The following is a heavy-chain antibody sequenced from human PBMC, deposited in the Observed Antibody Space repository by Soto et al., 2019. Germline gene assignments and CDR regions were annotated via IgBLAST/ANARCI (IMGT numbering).Heavy chain of an antibody. J-gene: IGHJ4*02. CDR3: S. CDR1: GYTFTGYY. V-gene: IGHV1-2*02. CDR2: INPNSGGT. Sequence: ASVKVSCKASGYTFTGYYMHWVRQAPGQGLEWMGWINPNSGGTNYAQKFQGRVTMTRDTSISTAYMELSRVPTAARDYYLESWGQGTLVTVSS. D-gene: IGHD1-26*01.